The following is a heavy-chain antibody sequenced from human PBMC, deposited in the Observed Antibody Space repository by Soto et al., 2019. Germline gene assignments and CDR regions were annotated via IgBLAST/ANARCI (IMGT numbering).Heavy chain of an antibody. J-gene: IGHJ4*02. CDR3: GREDHGHYGGYFDY. CDR2: TYHSGNP. D-gene: IGHD4-17*01. V-gene: IGHV4-30-2*01. CDR1: GGSIRTGGYS. Sequence: QLQLQESGSGLVKPSQTLSLTCTVSGGSIRTGGYSWSWIRQPPGKGLEWIGNTYHSGNPYYNPSLQSPVTPSVDGSRNQCSPQVRHATAADTAGYYCGREDHGHYGGYFDYWGQGSLVTVSS.